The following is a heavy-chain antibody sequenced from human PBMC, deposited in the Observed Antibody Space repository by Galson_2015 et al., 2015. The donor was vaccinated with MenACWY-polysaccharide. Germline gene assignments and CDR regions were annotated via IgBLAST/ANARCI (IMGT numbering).Heavy chain of an antibody. J-gene: IGHJ6*03. D-gene: IGHD4-11*01. V-gene: IGHV3-21*01. CDR1: GFTFSSYS. CDR3: AGNYVAYYYYYMDV. CDR2: ISSSSSYI. Sequence: SLRLSCAASGFTFSSYSMNWVRQAPGKGLEWVSSISSSSSYIYYADSVKGRFTISRDNAKNSLYLQMKSLRAEDTAVYYCAGNYVAYYYYYMDVWGKGTTVTVSS.